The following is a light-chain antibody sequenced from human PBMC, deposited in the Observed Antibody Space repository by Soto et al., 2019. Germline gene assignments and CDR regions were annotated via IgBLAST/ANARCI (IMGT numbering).Light chain of an antibody. Sequence: QSALTQPASVSGSPGQSVTISCTGTSSDIGGNNYVSWYQQHPGKAPKLMIYDVTNRPSGLSNRFSGSKSGNTASLTIAGLQDDEDADYYCRSYPTSTKVFGGGTKLTVL. CDR3: RSYPTSTKV. J-gene: IGLJ2*01. V-gene: IGLV2-14*03. CDR2: DVT. CDR1: SSDIGGNNY.